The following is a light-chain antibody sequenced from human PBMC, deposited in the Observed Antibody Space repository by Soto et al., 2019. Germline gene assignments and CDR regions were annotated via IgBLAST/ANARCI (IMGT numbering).Light chain of an antibody. CDR3: QHYNNYSRT. V-gene: IGKV1-5*03. CDR1: QSINDL. CDR2: RTS. J-gene: IGKJ1*01. Sequence: DIQMTQSPSTLSASVGDRVTITCRASQSINDLLAWYQQKPGEAPKLLITRTSILENGVPSKFSGSGSGAELTLTISSLQPDDFATYYCQHYNNYSRTFGQGTKVEI.